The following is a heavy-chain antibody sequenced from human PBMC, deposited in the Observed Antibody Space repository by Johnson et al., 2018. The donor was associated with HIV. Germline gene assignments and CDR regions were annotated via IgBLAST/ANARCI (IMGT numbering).Heavy chain of an antibody. Sequence: VQLVESGGGLVKPGGSLRLSCAVSGFTFSDAWMTWVRQAPGKGLEWVGRIKSDGSSTTYADSAKGRFTISRDNSRNTLFLQMNSLRVEDTAAYYCARGVKQQLSVVDAFGIWGQGTLVSVS. CDR3: ARGVKQQLSVVDAFGI. CDR1: GFTFSDAW. CDR2: IKSDGSST. D-gene: IGHD6-13*01. J-gene: IGHJ3*02. V-gene: IGHV3-74*03.